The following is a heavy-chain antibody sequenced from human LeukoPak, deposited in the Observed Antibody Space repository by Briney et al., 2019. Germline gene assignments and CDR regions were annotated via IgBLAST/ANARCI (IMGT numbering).Heavy chain of an antibody. V-gene: IGHV3-30-3*01. Sequence: GGSLRLSCAASGFTFSSYAMHWVRQAPGKGLEWVAVISYDGSNKYYADSVKGRFTISRDNSKNTLYLQMNSLRAEDTAVYYCARDLLRSGLVVAARRPYYYYGMDVWGQGTTVTVSS. D-gene: IGHD2-15*01. J-gene: IGHJ6*02. CDR1: GFTFSSYA. CDR2: ISYDGSNK. CDR3: ARDLLRSGLVVAARRPYYYYGMDV.